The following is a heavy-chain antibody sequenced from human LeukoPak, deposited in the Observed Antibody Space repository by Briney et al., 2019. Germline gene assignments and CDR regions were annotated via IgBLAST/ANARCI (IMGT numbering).Heavy chain of an antibody. V-gene: IGHV3-21*01. CDR3: AREGRYCTNGVCYTAAEYFQH. D-gene: IGHD2-8*01. CDR2: ISSSSSYI. J-gene: IGHJ1*01. CDR1: GFTFSNYS. Sequence: GGSLRLSCAASGFTFSNYSMNWVRQAPGKGLEWVSSISSSSSYIYYADSVKGRFTISRDNAKNSLYLQMNSLRAEDTAVYYCAREGRYCTNGVCYTAAEYFQHWGQGTLVTVSS.